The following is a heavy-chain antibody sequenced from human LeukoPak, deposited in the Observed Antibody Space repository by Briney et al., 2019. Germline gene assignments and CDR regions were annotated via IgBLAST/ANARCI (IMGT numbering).Heavy chain of an antibody. CDR3: AGGSCTNGVCYYYGMDV. D-gene: IGHD2-8*01. J-gene: IGHJ6*02. CDR2: IYYSGST. V-gene: IGHV4-59*01. CDR1: GGSISSYY. Sequence: PSETLSLTCIVSGGSISSYYWSWLRQPPGKGLEWIGYIYYSGSTNYNPSLKSRVTISVDTSKNQFSLKLSSVTAADTAVYYCAGGSCTNGVCYYYGMDVWGQGTTVTVSS.